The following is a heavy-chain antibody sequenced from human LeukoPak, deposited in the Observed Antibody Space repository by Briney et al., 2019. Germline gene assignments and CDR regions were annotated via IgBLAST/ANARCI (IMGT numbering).Heavy chain of an antibody. CDR1: GFTFSSSG. CDR3: ANSSSWVLDD. V-gene: IGHV3-23*01. D-gene: IGHD6-6*01. CDR2: ITGSGAST. Sequence: PGGSLRLSCAASGFTFSSSGMTWVRQAPGKGLEWVSSITGSGASTYYADSVKGRFSISRDNSKNTLYLQMNSLRAEDTAVYYCANSSSWVLDDWGQGTLVTVSS. J-gene: IGHJ4*02.